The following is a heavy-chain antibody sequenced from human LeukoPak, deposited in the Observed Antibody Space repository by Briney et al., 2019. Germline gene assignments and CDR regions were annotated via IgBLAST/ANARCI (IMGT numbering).Heavy chain of an antibody. CDR2: ISTTSRYI. J-gene: IGHJ4*02. D-gene: IGHD3-22*01. CDR3: AKDDYYDSSGYYAY. Sequence: PGGSLRLSCAASGFTFSSYCMNWVRQAPGKGLEWVSSISTTSRYIYYADSVKGRFTVSRDNAKNSLYLQMNSLRAEDTALYYCAKDDYYDSSGYYAYWGQGTLVTVSS. V-gene: IGHV3-21*04. CDR1: GFTFSSYC.